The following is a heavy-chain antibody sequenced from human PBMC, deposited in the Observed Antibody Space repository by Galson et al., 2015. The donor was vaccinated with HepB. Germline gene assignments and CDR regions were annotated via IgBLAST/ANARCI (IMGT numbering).Heavy chain of an antibody. CDR1: GFTFSSYW. J-gene: IGHJ5*02. CDR2: IKEDGSEK. Sequence: SLRLSCAASGFTFSSYWMSWVRQGPGKGLEWVANIKEDGSEKYYADSVKGRFTISRDNAKNSLYLQMNSLRVEDTAVFYCAGERYFDWFSPSLRNWFDPWGQGTLVTVSS. V-gene: IGHV3-7*03. CDR3: AGERYFDWFSPSLRNWFDP. D-gene: IGHD3-9*01.